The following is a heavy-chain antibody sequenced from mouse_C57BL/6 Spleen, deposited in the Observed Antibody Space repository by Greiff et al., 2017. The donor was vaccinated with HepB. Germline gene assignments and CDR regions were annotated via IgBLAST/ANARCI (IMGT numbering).Heavy chain of an antibody. CDR2: FHPNSGST. CDR1: GYTFTSYW. J-gene: IGHJ3*01. Sequence: QVQLQQPGAELVKPGASVKLSCKASGYTFTSYWMHWVKQRPGQGLEWIGMFHPNSGSTNYNEKFKSKATLTVDKSSSTAYMQLSSLTSEDSAVYYCARSLYDYDGFAYWGQGTLVTVSA. D-gene: IGHD2-4*01. V-gene: IGHV1-64*01. CDR3: ARSLYDYDGFAY.